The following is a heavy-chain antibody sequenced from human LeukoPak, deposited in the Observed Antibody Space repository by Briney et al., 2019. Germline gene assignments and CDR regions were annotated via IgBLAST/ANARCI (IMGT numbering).Heavy chain of an antibody. CDR3: AKDGGTHFDH. CDR1: GFTFSDYY. J-gene: IGHJ4*02. Sequence: GGSLRLSCVASGFTFSDYYMSWIRQAPGKGLEWVSYISSSGRTIYDADSVKGRFTISRDNAKNSLYLQMNSLKAEDTAVYYCAKDGGTHFDHWGQGTLVTVSS. D-gene: IGHD1-26*01. V-gene: IGHV3-11*04. CDR2: ISSSGRTI.